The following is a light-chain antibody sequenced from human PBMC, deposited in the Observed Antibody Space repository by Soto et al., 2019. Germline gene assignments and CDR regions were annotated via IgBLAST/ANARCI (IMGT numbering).Light chain of an antibody. CDR2: DAS. J-gene: IGKJ3*01. Sequence: DIPMTQSPSSLSASVGDRVTITCQASQDISNYLNWYQQKPGKAPKLLIYDASNLKTGVPSRFSGSGSGTDFTFTISSLQPEDIATYYCQQYDNLPFTVGPGTKVDIK. CDR1: QDISNY. CDR3: QQYDNLPFT. V-gene: IGKV1-33*01.